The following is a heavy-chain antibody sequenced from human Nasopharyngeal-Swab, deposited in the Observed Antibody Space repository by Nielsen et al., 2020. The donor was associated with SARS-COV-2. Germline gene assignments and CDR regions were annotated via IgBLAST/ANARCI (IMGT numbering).Heavy chain of an antibody. D-gene: IGHD2-8*01. V-gene: IGHV3-7*01. CDR3: ARDPVYGFGLETRQVDAFDV. CDR1: GFTFNTYW. CDR2: IKEDGSRK. Sequence: GESLKISCAASGFTFNTYWMNWARQAPGMGLEWVANIKEDGSRKNYADSVKGRFTISRDNAKNSLYLQMNSLRDEDTAVYYCARDPVYGFGLETRQVDAFDVWGQGTLVTVSS. J-gene: IGHJ3*01.